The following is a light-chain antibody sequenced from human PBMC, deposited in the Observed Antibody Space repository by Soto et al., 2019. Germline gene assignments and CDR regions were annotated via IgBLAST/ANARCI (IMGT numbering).Light chain of an antibody. J-gene: IGKJ2*01. Sequence: EVVLTQSPGTLSLSPGERATLSCRASQIFSSDYLAWYQQKPGQAPRLLIYGASTRATHIPDRFSGSGSGTDFTLTISRLEPEDSAVYLCQQYGDSPYTFGQGTKVDTK. CDR1: QIFSSDY. CDR2: GAS. V-gene: IGKV3-20*01. CDR3: QQYGDSPYT.